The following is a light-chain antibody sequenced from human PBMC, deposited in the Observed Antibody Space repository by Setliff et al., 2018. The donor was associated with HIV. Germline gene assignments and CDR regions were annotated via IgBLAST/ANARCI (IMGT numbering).Light chain of an antibody. V-gene: IGLV2-14*03. Sequence: QSALAQPASVSGSPGQSITISCTATSRDVGGYNYVSWYQQHPGKAPKLMISAVSNRPSGVSNRFSGSKSGNTASLTISGLQAEDEADYYCSSYASRTPLDVFGTGTKVTVL. CDR3: SSYASRTPLDV. CDR1: SRDVGGYNY. CDR2: AVS. J-gene: IGLJ1*01.